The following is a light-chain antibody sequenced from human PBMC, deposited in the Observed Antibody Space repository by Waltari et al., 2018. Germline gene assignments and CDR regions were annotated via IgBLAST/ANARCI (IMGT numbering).Light chain of an antibody. CDR2: RNN. CDR1: SSNIGSNY. V-gene: IGLV1-47*01. J-gene: IGLJ2*01. Sequence: QSVLTQPPSASGTPGQKVNISCSGSSSNIGSNYVYWYQHFPGTSPKLLIHRNNQRPSGMPHRFAGSTSGTSAYLAIRGLRAEDEAEYYCATLHDSRSGVFGGGTKVTVL. CDR3: ATLHDSRSGV.